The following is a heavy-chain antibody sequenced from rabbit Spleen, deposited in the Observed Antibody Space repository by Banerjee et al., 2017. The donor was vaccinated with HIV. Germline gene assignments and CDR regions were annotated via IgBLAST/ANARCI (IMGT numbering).Heavy chain of an antibody. CDR2: IYVGSSGT. Sequence: QSLEESGGDLVKPGASLTLTCTASGFSFSSGYYMCWVRQAPGKGLEWIACIYVGSSGTTYATWAKGRFTISKTSSTTVTLQMTSLTAADTATYFCARDVGYANTGYADLNLWGQGTLVTVS. CDR1: GFSFSSGYY. V-gene: IGHV1S40*01. J-gene: IGHJ4*01. D-gene: IGHD6-1*01. CDR3: ARDVGYANTGYADLNL.